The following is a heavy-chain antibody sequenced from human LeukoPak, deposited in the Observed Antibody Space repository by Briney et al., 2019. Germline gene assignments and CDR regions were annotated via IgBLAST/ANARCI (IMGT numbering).Heavy chain of an antibody. V-gene: IGHV1-18*01. CDR2: ISANNGNT. CDR1: GYSFTSYG. Sequence: ASVKVSCKASGYSFTSYGISWMRQAPGQGLEWMAWISANNGNTDYAQKLQGRVTMTTDTSTSTAYMELRSLRSDDTAVYYCARGSVVVPAAIDYWGQGTLVTVSS. J-gene: IGHJ4*02. D-gene: IGHD2-2*01. CDR3: ARGSVVVPAAIDY.